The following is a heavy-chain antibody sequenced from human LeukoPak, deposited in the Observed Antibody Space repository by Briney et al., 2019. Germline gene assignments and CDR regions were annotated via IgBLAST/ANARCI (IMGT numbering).Heavy chain of an antibody. D-gene: IGHD2-15*01. CDR2: INHSGST. CDR1: GGSFSGYY. CDR3: ATERYCSGGSCSVDDAFDI. J-gene: IGHJ3*02. Sequence: SETLSLTCAVYGGSFSGYYWSWIRQPPGKGLEWIGEINHSGSTNYNPSLKSRVTISVDTSKNQFSLKLSSVTAADTAVYYCATERYCSGGSCSVDDAFDIWGQGTMVTVSS. V-gene: IGHV4-34*01.